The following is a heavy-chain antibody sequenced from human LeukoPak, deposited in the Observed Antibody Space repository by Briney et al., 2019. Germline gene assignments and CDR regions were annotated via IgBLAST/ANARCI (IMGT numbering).Heavy chain of an antibody. CDR2: IYYSGST. V-gene: IGHV4-59*01. Sequence: SETLSPTCTVSGGSISSYYWSWIRQPPGKGLEWIGYIYYSGSTNYNPSLKSRVTISVDTSKNQFSLKLSSVTAADTAVYYCASSLSYYYYYGMDVWGQGTTVTVSS. CDR3: ASSLSYYYYYGMDV. D-gene: IGHD3-16*01. J-gene: IGHJ6*02. CDR1: GGSISSYY.